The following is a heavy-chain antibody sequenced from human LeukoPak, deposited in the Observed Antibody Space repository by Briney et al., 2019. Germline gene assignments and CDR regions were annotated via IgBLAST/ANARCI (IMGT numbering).Heavy chain of an antibody. CDR2: INPSGSST. CDR1: GYTFTSYY. Sequence: GASVTVSCKASGYTFTSYYMHWGRQAPGQGLEWMGLINPSGSSTSYAQKFQGRLSLTRDMSTSTHYMELSSLRSEDTAVYYCARDNSVGDTAWWFDPWGQGTLVTVSS. CDR3: ARDNSVGDTAWWFDP. V-gene: IGHV1-46*01. J-gene: IGHJ5*02. D-gene: IGHD1-26*01.